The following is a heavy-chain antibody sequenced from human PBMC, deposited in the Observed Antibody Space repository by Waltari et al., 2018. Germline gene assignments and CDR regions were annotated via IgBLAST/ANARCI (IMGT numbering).Heavy chain of an antibody. CDR3: VRGGWGFYLDL. D-gene: IGHD7-27*01. CDR1: GFPFSTYN. V-gene: IGHV3-21*01. Sequence: EVQLMESGGGRVKPGGSLRLSCAASGFPFSTYNMNWVRQAPGKGLEWVSSVSSNGAYIHYGDSVKGRFTISRDNAKTSLYLQMNGLRDEDTAVYYCVRGGWGFYLDLWGQGALVTVSS. J-gene: IGHJ5*02. CDR2: VSSNGAYI.